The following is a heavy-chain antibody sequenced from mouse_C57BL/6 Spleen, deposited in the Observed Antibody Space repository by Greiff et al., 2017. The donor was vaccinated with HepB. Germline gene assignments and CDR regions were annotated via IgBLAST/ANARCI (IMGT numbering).Heavy chain of an antibody. CDR1: GYAFTNYL. CDR3: ARDDYGDY. J-gene: IGHJ2*01. CDR2: INPGSGGT. D-gene: IGHD2-4*01. V-gene: IGHV1-54*01. Sequence: VMLVESGAELVRPGTSVKVSCKASGYAFTNYLIEWVKQRPGQGLEWIGVINPGSGGTNYNEKFKGKATLTADKSSSTAYMQLSSLTSEDSAVYFCARDDYGDYWGQGTTLTVSS.